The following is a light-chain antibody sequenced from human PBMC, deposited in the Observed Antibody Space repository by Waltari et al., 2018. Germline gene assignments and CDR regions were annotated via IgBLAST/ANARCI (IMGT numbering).Light chain of an antibody. J-gene: IGLJ2*01. CDR3: SSYTRSSTYVV. V-gene: IGLV2-14*01. CDR1: SSDVGGYNY. CDR2: EVS. Sequence: QSALTQPASVSGSPGQSITISCTGTSSDVGGYNYVAWYQQHPGKAPKLIIYEVSNRPSGVSNPFSGSTSGNTASLTISGLQAEDEADYSCSSYTRSSTYVVFGGGTKLTVL.